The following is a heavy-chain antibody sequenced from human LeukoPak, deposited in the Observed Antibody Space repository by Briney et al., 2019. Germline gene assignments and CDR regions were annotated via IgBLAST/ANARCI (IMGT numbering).Heavy chain of an antibody. CDR3: ARVSSTTPVYYYYMDV. CDR1: GGSFSGYY. D-gene: IGHD2-2*01. CDR2: INHSGST. V-gene: IGHV4-34*01. J-gene: IGHJ6*03. Sequence: SETLSLTCAVYGGSFSGYYWSWIRQPPGKGLEWIGEINHSGSTNYNPSLESRVTISVDTSKNQFSLKLSSVTAADTAVYYCARVSSTTPVYYYYMDVWGKGTTVTVSS.